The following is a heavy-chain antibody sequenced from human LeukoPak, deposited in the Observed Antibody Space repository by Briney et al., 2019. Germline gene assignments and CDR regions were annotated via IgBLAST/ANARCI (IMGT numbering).Heavy chain of an antibody. CDR2: ISGSGAGT. CDR3: ATNTSSWSFDY. J-gene: IGHJ4*02. Sequence: PGGSLRPSCAASGFTFSNYAMSWVRQAPGKGLEWVSTISGSGAGTYYADSVKGRFTISRDNSKNTLYLQMHSLRAEDTAVYYCATNTSSWSFDYWGQGTLVTVSS. V-gene: IGHV3-23*01. D-gene: IGHD6-13*01. CDR1: GFTFSNYA.